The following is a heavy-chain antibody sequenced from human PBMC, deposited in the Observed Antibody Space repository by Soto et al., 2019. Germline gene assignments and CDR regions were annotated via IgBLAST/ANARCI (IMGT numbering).Heavy chain of an antibody. CDR1: GYTFTSYT. J-gene: IGHJ4*02. CDR3: AREVRGVAFCDF. D-gene: IGHD3-3*02. Sequence: ASVKVSCKASGYTFTSYTTHWVRQAPGQRLEWMGWIYAGNGNTKYSQKFQGRVTISTDTSASTLYMELSSLTSEDTAVYYCAREVRGVAFCDFWGQGTLVTVSS. CDR2: IYAGNGNT. V-gene: IGHV1-3*01.